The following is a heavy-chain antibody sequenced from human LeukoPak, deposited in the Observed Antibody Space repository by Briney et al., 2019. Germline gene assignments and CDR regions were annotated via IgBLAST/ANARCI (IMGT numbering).Heavy chain of an antibody. CDR2: IYYSGST. Sequence: PSETLSLTCTVSGGSISSSSYYWGWIRQPPGKGLEWIGSIYYSGSTYSNPSLKSRVTISVDTSKNQFSLKLSSVTAADTAVHYCARGLRRYYYDSSGYSKHYYYGMDVWGQGTTVTVSS. J-gene: IGHJ6*02. CDR3: ARGLRRYYYDSSGYSKHYYYGMDV. CDR1: GGSISSSSYY. V-gene: IGHV4-39*01. D-gene: IGHD3-22*01.